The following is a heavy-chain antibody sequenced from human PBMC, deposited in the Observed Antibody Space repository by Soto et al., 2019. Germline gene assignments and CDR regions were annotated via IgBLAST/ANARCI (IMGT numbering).Heavy chain of an antibody. CDR2: ISYDGSNK. Sequence: GGSLRLSCAASGFTFSSYAMHWVRQAPGKGLEWVAVISYDGSNKYYADSVKGRFTISRDNSKNTLYLQMNSLRAEDTAVYYCARRKHSYDSSGYYDYYYYGMDVWGQGTTVTVSS. CDR1: GFTFSSYA. CDR3: ARRKHSYDSSGYYDYYYYGMDV. V-gene: IGHV3-30-3*01. D-gene: IGHD3-22*01. J-gene: IGHJ6*02.